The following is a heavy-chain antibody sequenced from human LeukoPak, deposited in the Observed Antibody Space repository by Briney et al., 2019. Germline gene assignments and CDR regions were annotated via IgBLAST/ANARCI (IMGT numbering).Heavy chain of an antibody. J-gene: IGHJ4*02. CDR2: ISYDGSNK. D-gene: IGHD7-27*01. CDR3: ARDGWGSVTGPLDY. V-gene: IGHV3-30*04. CDR1: GFTFSTYA. Sequence: GGSLRLSCAASGFTFSTYAMSWVRQAPGKGLEWVAVISYDGSNKYYADSVKGRFTISRDNSKNTLYLQMNSLRTEDTAVYYCARDGWGSVTGPLDYWGQGTLVTVSS.